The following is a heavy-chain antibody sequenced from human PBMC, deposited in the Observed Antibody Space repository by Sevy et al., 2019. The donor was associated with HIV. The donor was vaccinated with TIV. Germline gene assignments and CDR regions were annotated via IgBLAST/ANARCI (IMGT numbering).Heavy chain of an antibody. CDR3: ANMGRGYYFYFEL. CDR2: IHYSGST. J-gene: IGHJ4*02. V-gene: IGHV4-39*02. D-gene: IGHD3-3*01. Sequence: SETLSLTCTVSGGSFSTSYYWGWVRQPPGKGPEWIGCIHYSGSTYYNPSLKSRVSISVDTSKISFSLKLSSVTAADTAVYYCANMGRGYYFYFELWGQGTLVTVSS. CDR1: GGSFSTSYY.